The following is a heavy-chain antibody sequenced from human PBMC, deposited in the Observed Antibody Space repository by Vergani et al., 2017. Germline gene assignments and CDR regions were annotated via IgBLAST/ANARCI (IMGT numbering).Heavy chain of an antibody. CDR1: GFTFSSYA. Sequence: EVQLLESGGGLVQPGGSLRLSCAASGFTFSSYAMSWVRQAPGKGLEWVSAISGSGGSTYYADSVKGRFTISRDNSKNTLYLQMNSVRAEDTAVYYCARDRNYYDSSGYYYYYYYMDVWGKGTTVTVSS. V-gene: IGHV3-23*01. CDR2: ISGSGGST. J-gene: IGHJ6*03. CDR3: ARDRNYYDSSGYYYYYYYMDV. D-gene: IGHD3-22*01.